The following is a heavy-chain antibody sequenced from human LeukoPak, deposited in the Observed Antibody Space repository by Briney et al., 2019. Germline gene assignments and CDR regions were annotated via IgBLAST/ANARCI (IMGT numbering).Heavy chain of an antibody. CDR3: ATHRSYDSSHYGAPYYYMDV. J-gene: IGHJ6*03. Sequence: SETLSLTCTVSGGSISSSSYYWGWIRQPPGKGLEWIGSIYYSGSTYYNPSLKSRVTISVDTSKNQFSMKLSSVTAADTAVYYCATHRSYDSSHYGAPYYYMDVWSKGTTVTVSS. D-gene: IGHD3-22*01. V-gene: IGHV4-39*07. CDR2: IYYSGST. CDR1: GGSISSSSYY.